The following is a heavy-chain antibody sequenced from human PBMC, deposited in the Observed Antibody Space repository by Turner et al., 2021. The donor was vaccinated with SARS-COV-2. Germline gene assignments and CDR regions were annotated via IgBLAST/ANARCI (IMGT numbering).Heavy chain of an antibody. CDR3: AKDMEQLVPLFDY. D-gene: IGHD6-13*01. V-gene: IGHV3-30*18. CDR2: ISYDGSNK. Sequence: QVQLVESGGGVVQPGRSLRLSCAASGFTFSSYGMHWVRQVPGKGLEWVAVISYDGSNKYYADSVKGRFTISRDNSKNTLYLQMNSLRAEDTAVYYCAKDMEQLVPLFDYWGQGTLVTVSS. J-gene: IGHJ4*02. CDR1: GFTFSSYG.